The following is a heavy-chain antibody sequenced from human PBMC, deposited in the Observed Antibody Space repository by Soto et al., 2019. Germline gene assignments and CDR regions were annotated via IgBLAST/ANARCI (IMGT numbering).Heavy chain of an antibody. Sequence: ASVKVSCKASGYTFTSYYMHWVRQAPGQGLEWMGIIDPSGGSTSYAQKFQGRVTMTRDTSISTVYMELSSLKSDDTAVFYCARAAGSDHFYFYYYGLDVWGQGTTVTVSS. V-gene: IGHV1-46*01. CDR1: GYTFTSYY. J-gene: IGHJ6*02. CDR3: ARAAGSDHFYFYYYGLDV. CDR2: IDPSGGST.